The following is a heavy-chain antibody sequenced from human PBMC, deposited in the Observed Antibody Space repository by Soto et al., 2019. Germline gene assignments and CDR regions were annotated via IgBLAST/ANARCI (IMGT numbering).Heavy chain of an antibody. CDR1: GASISGFY. D-gene: IGHD3-22*01. V-gene: IGHV4-59*06. J-gene: IGHJ1*01. CDR3: ATNGGYYDASGPKYFQY. CDR2: IYYSGST. Sequence: SETLSLTCTVSGASISGFYWSWIRQYRGKGLECIGYIYYSGSTNYNPSLRSRVAISLDTSKNQFSLKLTSVTAADTAVYYCATNGGYYDASGPKYFQYWGQGTVVTVSS.